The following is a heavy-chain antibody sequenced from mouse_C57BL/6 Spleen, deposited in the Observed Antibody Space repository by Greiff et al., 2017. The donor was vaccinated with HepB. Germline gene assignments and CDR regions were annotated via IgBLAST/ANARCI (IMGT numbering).Heavy chain of an antibody. V-gene: IGHV1-81*01. CDR3: ARRDLDGYYRYFDV. CDR1: GYTFTSYG. D-gene: IGHD2-3*01. CDR2: IYPKSGNT. J-gene: IGHJ1*03. Sequence: VQLQQSGAELARPGASVKLSCKASGYTFTSYGISWVKQRTGQGLEWIGEIYPKSGNTYYNEKFKGKATLTADKSSSTAYMELRSLTSEDSAVYFCARRDLDGYYRYFDVWGTGTTVTVSS.